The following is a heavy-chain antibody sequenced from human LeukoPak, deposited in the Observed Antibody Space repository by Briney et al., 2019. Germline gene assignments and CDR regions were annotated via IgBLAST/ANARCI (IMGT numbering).Heavy chain of an antibody. CDR2: IIPIFGTA. CDR3: ASRSPSIVVVITFDAFDI. CDR1: GGTFSSYA. V-gene: IGHV1-69*01. Sequence: SMKVSCKASGGTFSSYAISWVRQAPGQGLEWIGGIIPIFGTANYAQKFQGGVTITADESTSTAYMELSSLRSEDTAVYYCASRSPSIVVVITFDAFDIWGQGTMVTVS. J-gene: IGHJ3*02. D-gene: IGHD3-22*01.